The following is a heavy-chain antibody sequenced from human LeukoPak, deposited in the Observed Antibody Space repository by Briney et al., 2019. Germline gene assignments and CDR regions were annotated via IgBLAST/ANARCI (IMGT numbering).Heavy chain of an antibody. CDR2: ISSSSSYI. J-gene: IGHJ5*02. V-gene: IGHV3-21*01. CDR1: GFTFSSYS. D-gene: IGHD5-12*01. CDR3: ARGGTVATITEGWFDP. Sequence: GRSLRLSCAASGFTFSSYSMNWVRQAPGKWLEWVSSISSSSSYIYYADSVKGRFTISRDNAKSSLYLQMNSLRAEDTAVYYCARGGTVATITEGWFDPWGQGTLVTVSS.